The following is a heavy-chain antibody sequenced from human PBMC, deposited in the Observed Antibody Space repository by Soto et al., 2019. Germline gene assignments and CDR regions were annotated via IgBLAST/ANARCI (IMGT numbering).Heavy chain of an antibody. CDR1: GFTFSSYW. D-gene: IGHD6-13*01. CDR2: INSDGSST. J-gene: IGHJ2*01. CDR3: ARDPNHLGYSSSWPDWYFDL. V-gene: IGHV3-74*01. Sequence: GGSLRLSCAASGFTFSSYWMHWVRQAPGKGLVWVSRINSDGSSTSYADSVKGRFTISRDNAKNTLYLQMNSLRAEDTAVYYCARDPNHLGYSSSWPDWYFDLWGRGTLVTVSS.